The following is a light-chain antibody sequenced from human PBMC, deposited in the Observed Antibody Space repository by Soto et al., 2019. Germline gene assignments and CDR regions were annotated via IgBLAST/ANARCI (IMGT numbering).Light chain of an antibody. J-gene: IGLJ3*02. CDR3: QSYDSSNRV. Sequence: NFMLTQPHSVSESPGKTVTISCTRSSGSIASNYVQWYQQRPGSAPTTVIHEDNQRPSGVPDRFSGSIDSSSNSASLTISGLKSEDEAGYYCQSYDSSNRVFGGGTKVTVL. V-gene: IGLV6-57*04. CDR2: EDN. CDR1: SGSIASNY.